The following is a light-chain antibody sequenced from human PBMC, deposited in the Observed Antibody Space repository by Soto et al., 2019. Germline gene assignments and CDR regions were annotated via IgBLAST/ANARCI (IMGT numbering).Light chain of an antibody. CDR3: QQYNSYSGT. J-gene: IGKJ1*01. CDR1: QSISNW. Sequence: ENEMTSSRSPLSASVGDRVTITCRASQSISNWLAWYQQKAGKAPNLLIYHASSLESGVPSRFGGSGSGTEFTLTISSLQPDDFATYYCQQYNSYSGTFGQGTKVDIK. V-gene: IGKV1-5*01. CDR2: HAS.